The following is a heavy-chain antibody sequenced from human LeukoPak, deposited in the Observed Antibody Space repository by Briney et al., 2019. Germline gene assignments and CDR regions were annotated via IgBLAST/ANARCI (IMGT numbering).Heavy chain of an antibody. V-gene: IGHV1-2*02. Sequence: ASVKVSCKASGYTFTGYYMHWVRQAPGQGLEWMGWINPNSGGTNYAQKFQGRVTMTRDTSISTAYMELSRLRSDDTAVYYCAKGSGYYFRTRDPPVYWGQGTLVTVSS. CDR2: INPNSGGT. CDR1: GYTFTGYY. J-gene: IGHJ4*02. CDR3: AKGSGYYFRTRDPPVY. D-gene: IGHD3-22*01.